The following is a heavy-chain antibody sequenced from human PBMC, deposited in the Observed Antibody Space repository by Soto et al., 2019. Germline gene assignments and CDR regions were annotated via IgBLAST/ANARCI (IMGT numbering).Heavy chain of an antibody. CDR1: GGSISRYY. CDR2: AYYSGDT. J-gene: IGHJ5*02. V-gene: IGHV4-59*01. D-gene: IGHD2-2*01. Sequence: SETLSLTCSVSGGSISRYYWSWIRQPPGKGLEWIGYAYYSGDTGYNPSLQSRVTMAVDTSKNQVSLKLTSVTAAATAVYYCARDCSTDREGGTGEVQKNWFDRWGQGSLVTVSA. CDR3: ARDCSTDREGGTGEVQKNWFDR.